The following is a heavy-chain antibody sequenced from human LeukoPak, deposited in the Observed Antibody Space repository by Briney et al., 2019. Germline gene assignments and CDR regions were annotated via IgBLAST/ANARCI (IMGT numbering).Heavy chain of an antibody. V-gene: IGHV4-34*01. CDR3: ARTAKYYYGSETYYFFDY. CDR1: GGSFSGYY. D-gene: IGHD3-10*01. J-gene: IGHJ4*02. CDR2: INHSGST. Sequence: KTSETLSLTCAVYGGSFSGYYWSWIRQPPGKGLEWIGEINHSGSTNYNPSLKSRVTISLDTSQNQVSLKLTSVTPADTAVYYCARTAKYYYGSETYYFFDYWGQGTLVTVSS.